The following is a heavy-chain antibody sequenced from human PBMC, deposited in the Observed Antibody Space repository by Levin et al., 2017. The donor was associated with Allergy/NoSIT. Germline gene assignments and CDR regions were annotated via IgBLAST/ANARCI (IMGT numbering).Heavy chain of an antibody. J-gene: IGHJ6*02. CDR3: ARDGSSYGMDV. CDR1: GFTFSTYA. D-gene: IGHD1-26*01. CDR2: ISYDGINK. V-gene: IGHV3-30*04. Sequence: GGSLRLSCAASGFTFSTYASHWVRQAPGKGLEWVAVISYDGINKYYADSVKGRFTISRDNSKNTLYLQMNSLRAEDTAVYYCARDGSSYGMDVWGQGTTVTVSS.